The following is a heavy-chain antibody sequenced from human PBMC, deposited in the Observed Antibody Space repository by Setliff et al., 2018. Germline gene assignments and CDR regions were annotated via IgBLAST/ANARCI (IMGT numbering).Heavy chain of an antibody. CDR3: VRGPGPSVVVAIPFDH. CDR2: ISPYYGNT. J-gene: IGHJ4*02. V-gene: IGHV1-18*01. CDR1: GYSFTVFG. D-gene: IGHD5-12*01. Sequence: ASVKVSCKTSGYSFTVFGISWVRQAPGQGLEWMGWISPYYGNTNYAQQFQGRVTMTTDTSTTTAYMELTSLTSDDTAVYYCVRGPGPSVVVAIPFDHWGQGSLVTVSS.